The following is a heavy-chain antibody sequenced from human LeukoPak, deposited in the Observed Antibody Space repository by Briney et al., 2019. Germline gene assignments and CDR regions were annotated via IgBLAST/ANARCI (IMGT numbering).Heavy chain of an antibody. D-gene: IGHD6-6*01. CDR2: ISTYNGNT. Sequence: ASVKVSCKASGYTFTSYGINWVRQAPGQGLEWMGWISTYNGNTNYAQKLQGRVTMTTDTSTSTAYMDLSSLRSEDTAVYYCATQGIAARREYYYYYYMDVWGKGTTVTVSS. CDR1: GYTFTSYG. V-gene: IGHV1-18*01. CDR3: ATQGIAARREYYYYYYMDV. J-gene: IGHJ6*03.